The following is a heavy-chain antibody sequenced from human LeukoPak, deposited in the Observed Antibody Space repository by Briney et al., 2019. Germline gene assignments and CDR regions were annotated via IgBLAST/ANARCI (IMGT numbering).Heavy chain of an antibody. D-gene: IGHD1-26*01. CDR1: GFTFSSYG. CDR2: LSGSGGRT. V-gene: IGHV3-23*01. Sequence: GGSLRLSCATSGFTFSSYGMSWVRQAPGKGLEWVSALSGSGGRTYYADSVKGRFTISRDNSKNTLYLQMNSLRAEDTAVYYCAKDRVGAILYFDSWGQGTLVTVSS. J-gene: IGHJ4*02. CDR3: AKDRVGAILYFDS.